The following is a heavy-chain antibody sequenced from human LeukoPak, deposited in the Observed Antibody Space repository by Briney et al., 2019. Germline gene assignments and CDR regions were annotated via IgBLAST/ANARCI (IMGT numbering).Heavy chain of an antibody. CDR1: GGSISSYY. D-gene: IGHD3-9*01. CDR2: IYYSGST. Sequence: SETLSLTCTVSGGSISSYYWSWIRQPPGKGLEWIGYIYYSGSTNCNPSLKSRVTISVDTSKKQFSLKLSSVTAADTAVYYCARSKDILTGYCFDYWGQGTLVTVSS. V-gene: IGHV4-59*01. CDR3: ARSKDILTGYCFDY. J-gene: IGHJ4*02.